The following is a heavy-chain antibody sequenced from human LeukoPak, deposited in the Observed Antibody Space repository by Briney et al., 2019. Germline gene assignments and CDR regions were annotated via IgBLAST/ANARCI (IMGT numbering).Heavy chain of an antibody. CDR3: ARGKGGSYFPLHYFDY. CDR2: INHSGST. V-gene: IGHV4-34*01. CDR1: GGSFSGYY. D-gene: IGHD1-26*01. J-gene: IGHJ4*02. Sequence: SETLSLTCAVYGGSFSGYYWSWVRQPPGKGLEWIGEINHSGSTNYNPSLKSRVTISVDTSKNQFSLKLSSVTAADTAVYYCARGKGGSYFPLHYFDYWGQGTLVTVSS.